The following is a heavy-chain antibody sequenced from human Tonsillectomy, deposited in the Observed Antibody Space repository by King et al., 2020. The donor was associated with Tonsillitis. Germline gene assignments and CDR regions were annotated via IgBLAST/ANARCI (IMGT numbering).Heavy chain of an antibody. Sequence: VQLVESGGGVVQPGRSLRLSFAASGFTFNNYALHWVRQAPGKGLEWVAVISSDGTYKSYADSVKGRFTISRDTSNHTLWLQMNSLRTDDTAVYYCARDGQLDYWGQGTLVTVSS. D-gene: IGHD6-19*01. V-gene: IGHV3-30-3*01. CDR2: ISSDGTYK. CDR3: ARDGQLDY. CDR1: GFTFNNYA. J-gene: IGHJ4*02.